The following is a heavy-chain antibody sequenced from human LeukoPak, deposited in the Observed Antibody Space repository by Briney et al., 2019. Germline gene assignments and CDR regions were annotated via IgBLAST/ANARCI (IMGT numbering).Heavy chain of an antibody. V-gene: IGHV4-34*01. CDR1: GGSFSGYY. CDR3: ARGPDYASGNGAFDI. Sequence: PSETLSLTCAVYGGSFSGYYWSWIRQPPGKGLEWIGEIFNRGSTNYNSSLKSRVTISVDKSKNQFSLMLNSVTAADTAVYYCARGPDYASGNGAFDIWGLGTMVAVSS. D-gene: IGHD4-17*01. CDR2: IFNRGST. J-gene: IGHJ3*02.